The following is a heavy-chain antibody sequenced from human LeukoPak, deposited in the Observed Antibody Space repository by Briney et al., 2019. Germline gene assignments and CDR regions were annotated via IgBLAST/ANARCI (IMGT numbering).Heavy chain of an antibody. V-gene: IGHV1-69*01. CDR1: GGTFSSYA. CDR3: ARVSRSSQADY. Sequence: VKVSFKASGGTFSSYAISWVRPAPGQGLEWMGGIIPIFGTANYAQKFPGGVTITADESTSTAYMDLSRLRSKDTAVYYCARVSRSSQADYWGQGNLVTVSS. CDR2: IIPIFGTA. D-gene: IGHD6-6*01. J-gene: IGHJ4*02.